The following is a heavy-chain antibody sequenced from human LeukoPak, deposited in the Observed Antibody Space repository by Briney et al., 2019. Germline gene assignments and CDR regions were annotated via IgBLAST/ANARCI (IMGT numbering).Heavy chain of an antibody. D-gene: IGHD3-10*01. CDR3: AKGVWFGESIFDY. CDR2: ISWDGGST. CDR1: GFTFDDYA. Sequence: GGSLRLSCAASGFTFDDYAMHWVRQAPGKGLGWFSLISWDGGSTYYADSVKGRFTISRDNSKNTLYLQMNSLRAEDTAVYYCAKGVWFGESIFDYWGQGTLVTVSS. J-gene: IGHJ4*02. V-gene: IGHV3-43D*03.